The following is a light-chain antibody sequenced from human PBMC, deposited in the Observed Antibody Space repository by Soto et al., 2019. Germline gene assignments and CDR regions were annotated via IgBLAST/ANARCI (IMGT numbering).Light chain of an antibody. J-gene: IGLJ2*01. Sequence: QSVLTQPPSVSGAPGQRVTISCTGSSSNIGAGYDVHWYQHLPGTAPKLLIYGNINRPSGVPDRFSGSKSGTSASLAITGLQAEDEADYYCCSYAGTYIPLFGGGTKLTVL. V-gene: IGLV1-40*01. CDR1: SSNIGAGYD. CDR2: GNI. CDR3: CSYAGTYIPL.